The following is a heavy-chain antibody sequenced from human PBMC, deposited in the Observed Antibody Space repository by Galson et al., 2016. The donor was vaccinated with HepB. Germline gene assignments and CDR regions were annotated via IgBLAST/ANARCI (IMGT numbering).Heavy chain of an antibody. V-gene: IGHV3-33*01. Sequence: SLRLSCAASGFTFSSYGMHWVRQAPGKGLEWVAGVWHDGSNKYYGDSVKGRFSVSRDNSNNTVFLQMNSLRAEDTAIYYCARESKALDYWGQGTLVTVSS. CDR2: VWHDGSNK. J-gene: IGHJ4*02. D-gene: IGHD5/OR15-5a*01. CDR1: GFTFSSYG. CDR3: ARESKALDY.